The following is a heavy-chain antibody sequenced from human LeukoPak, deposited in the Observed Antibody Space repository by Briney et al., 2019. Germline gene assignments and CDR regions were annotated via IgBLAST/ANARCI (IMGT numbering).Heavy chain of an antibody. J-gene: IGHJ4*02. CDR3: ARIQQWLVTYFDY. CDR2: ISGSGGST. Sequence: GGSLRLSCAASGFTFSSYAMSWVRQAPGKGLEWVSAISGSGGSTYYADSVKGRFTISRDNSKNTLYLQMNSLRAEGTAVYYCARIQQWLVTYFDYWGQGTLVTVSS. V-gene: IGHV3-23*01. CDR1: GFTFSSYA. D-gene: IGHD6-19*01.